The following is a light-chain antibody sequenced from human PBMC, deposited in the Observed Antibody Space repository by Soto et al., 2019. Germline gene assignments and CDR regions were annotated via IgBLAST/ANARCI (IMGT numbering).Light chain of an antibody. J-gene: IGLJ1*01. V-gene: IGLV1-51*01. Sequence: QSVLTQPPSVSAARGQKVTISCSGSSSNIGGNSVSWYQQLPGTAPKLLIYDDNKRPSGIPDRFSGSKSGTSATLGITGFQTGDEADYYCGSWDSSLSAYVFGTGPKVTVL. CDR3: GSWDSSLSAYV. CDR2: DDN. CDR1: SSNIGGNS.